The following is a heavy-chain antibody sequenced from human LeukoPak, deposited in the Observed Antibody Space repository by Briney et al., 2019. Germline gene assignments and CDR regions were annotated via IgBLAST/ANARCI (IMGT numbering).Heavy chain of an antibody. J-gene: IGHJ4*02. CDR1: GYTLTELS. CDR2: FDPEDGET. Sequence: ASVKVSCKVSGYTLTELSMHWVRQAPGKGLEWMGGFDPEDGETIYAQKFQGRVTMTEDTSTDTAYVELSSLRSEDTAVYYCATVKDGAYYFDYWGQGTLVTVSS. V-gene: IGHV1-24*01. D-gene: IGHD5-24*01. CDR3: ATVKDGAYYFDY.